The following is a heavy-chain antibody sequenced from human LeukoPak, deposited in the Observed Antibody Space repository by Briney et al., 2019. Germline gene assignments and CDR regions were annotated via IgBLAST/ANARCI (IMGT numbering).Heavy chain of an antibody. J-gene: IGHJ4*02. CDR3: ATVEMATRYFDY. D-gene: IGHD5-24*01. CDR2: IYYSGST. CDR1: GGSISSSSYY. V-gene: IGHV4-39*01. Sequence: SETLSLTCTVSGGSISSSSYYWGWIRQLPGKGLEWIGSIYYSGSTYYNPSLKSRVTISVDTSKNQFSLKLSSVTAADTAVYYCATVEMATRYFDYWGQGTLVTVSS.